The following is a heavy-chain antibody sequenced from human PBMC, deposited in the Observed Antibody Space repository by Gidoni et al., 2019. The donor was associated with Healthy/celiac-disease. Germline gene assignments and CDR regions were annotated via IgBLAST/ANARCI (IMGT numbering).Heavy chain of an antibody. D-gene: IGHD3-22*01. CDR2: IKQDGSEK. V-gene: IGHV3-7*03. J-gene: IGHJ4*02. CDR1: GFTFSSYW. CDR3: AREGQQYYYDSSGYYAVPSYYFDY. Sequence: EVQLVESGGGLVQPGGSLRLSCAASGFTFSSYWMSWVRQAPGKGLEWVANIKQDGSEKYYVDSVKGRFTISRDNAKNSLYLQMNSLRAEDTAVYYCAREGQQYYYDSSGYYAVPSYYFDYWGQGTLVTVSS.